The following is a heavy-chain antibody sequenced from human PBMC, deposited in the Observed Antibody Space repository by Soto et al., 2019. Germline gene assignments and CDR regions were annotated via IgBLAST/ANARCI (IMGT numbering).Heavy chain of an antibody. CDR3: ARDLRDWNDRSAFDI. CDR2: IYYSGST. Sequence: SETLSLTCTVSGGSISSYYWSWIRQPPGKGLEWIGYIYYSGSTNYNPSLKSRVTISVDTSKNQFSLKLSSVTAADTAVYYCARDLRDWNDRSAFDIWGQGTMVTVSS. CDR1: GGSISSYY. V-gene: IGHV4-59*01. D-gene: IGHD1-1*01. J-gene: IGHJ3*02.